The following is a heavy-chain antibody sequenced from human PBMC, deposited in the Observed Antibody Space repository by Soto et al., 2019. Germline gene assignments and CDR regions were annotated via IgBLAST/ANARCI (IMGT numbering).Heavy chain of an antibody. D-gene: IGHD1-26*01. J-gene: IGHJ4*02. Sequence: GGSLRLSCAASGFTFSSYAMNWVRQAPGKGLEWVSVISGSGDSTYYADSVKGRFTISRDNSKNSLYLQMNSLRAEDTAVYYCAREGSPYYFDYWGQGTLVTVSS. CDR2: ISGSGDST. V-gene: IGHV3-23*01. CDR3: AREGSPYYFDY. CDR1: GFTFSSYA.